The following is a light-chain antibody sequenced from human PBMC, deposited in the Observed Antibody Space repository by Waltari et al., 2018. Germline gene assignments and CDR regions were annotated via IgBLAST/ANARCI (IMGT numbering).Light chain of an antibody. Sequence: QSALTQPASVSGSPGQSITISCSGTDSDVGSYAFVSLYQQHPGKAPHLIIYAVSNRPSGISNRFSASKSGNTASLTISGLQAEDEADYYCSSYTTSSAPGVFGTGTRVTVL. CDR1: DSDVGSYAF. V-gene: IGLV2-14*01. CDR2: AVS. CDR3: SSYTTSSAPGV. J-gene: IGLJ1*01.